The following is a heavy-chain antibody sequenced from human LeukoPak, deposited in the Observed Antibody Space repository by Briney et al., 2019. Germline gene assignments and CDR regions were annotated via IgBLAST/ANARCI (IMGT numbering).Heavy chain of an antibody. Sequence: GASVKVSCKASGYTFTSYGINWVRQATGQGLEWMGWMNPNSGNTGYAQKFQGRVTMTRNTSISTAYMELSSLRSEDTAVYYCARDSGVDAHIDYWGQGTLVTVSA. J-gene: IGHJ4*02. CDR2: MNPNSGNT. CDR3: ARDSGVDAHIDY. CDR1: GYTFTSYG. D-gene: IGHD3-3*01. V-gene: IGHV1-8*01.